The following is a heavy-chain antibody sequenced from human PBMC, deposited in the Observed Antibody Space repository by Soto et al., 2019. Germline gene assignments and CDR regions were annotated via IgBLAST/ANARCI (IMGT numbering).Heavy chain of an antibody. Sequence: GGSLRLSCAASGFTFRSYWMHWVRQAPGKGLVWVSRISPDGSITNYADSVKGRFTISRDNAKNTLFLQMNSLRAEDTAVYYCTREVATVPHYWGQGTLVTVSS. V-gene: IGHV3-74*01. CDR2: ISPDGSIT. D-gene: IGHD6-13*01. CDR3: TREVATVPHY. CDR1: GFTFRSYW. J-gene: IGHJ4*02.